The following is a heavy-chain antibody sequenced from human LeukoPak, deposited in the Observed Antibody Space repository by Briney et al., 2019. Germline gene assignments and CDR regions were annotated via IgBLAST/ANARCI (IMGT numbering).Heavy chain of an antibody. CDR2: INHSGST. CDR1: GGSFSGYY. J-gene: IGHJ4*02. D-gene: IGHD5-18*01. Sequence: TSETLSLTCAVYGGSFSGYYWSWIRQPPGKGLEWIGEINHSGSTNYNPSLKSRVTISVDTSKNQFSLKLSSVTAADTAVYYCARHGERGYSYGHDYWGQGTLVTVSS. CDR3: ARHGERGYSYGHDY. V-gene: IGHV4-34*01.